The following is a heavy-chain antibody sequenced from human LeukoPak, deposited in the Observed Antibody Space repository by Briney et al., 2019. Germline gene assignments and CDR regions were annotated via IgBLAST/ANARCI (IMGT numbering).Heavy chain of an antibody. CDR1: GFTVSSNY. CDR3: ARSGWYVYYYYGMDV. J-gene: IGHJ6*02. CDR2: IYSGGST. D-gene: IGHD6-19*01. V-gene: IGHV3-53*01. Sequence: GGSLRLSCAASGFTVSSNYMSWVRQAPGKGLEWVSVIYSGGSTYYADSVKGRFTISRDNSKNTLYLQMNSLRAEDTAVYYCARSGWYVYYYYGMDVWGQGTTVTVSS.